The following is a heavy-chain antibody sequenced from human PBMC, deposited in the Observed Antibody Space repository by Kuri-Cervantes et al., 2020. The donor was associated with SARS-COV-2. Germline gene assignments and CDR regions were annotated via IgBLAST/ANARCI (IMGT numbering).Heavy chain of an antibody. D-gene: IGHD3-22*01. Sequence: GSLRLSCAVSGGSISSSNWWSWVRQPPGKGLEWIGEIYHSGSTNYNPSLKSRVTISVDKSKNQFSLKLSSVTAADTAVYYRARDLAYDSSGYAFDYWGQGTLVTVSS. J-gene: IGHJ4*02. CDR1: GGSISSSNW. V-gene: IGHV4-4*02. CDR3: ARDLAYDSSGYAFDY. CDR2: IYHSGST.